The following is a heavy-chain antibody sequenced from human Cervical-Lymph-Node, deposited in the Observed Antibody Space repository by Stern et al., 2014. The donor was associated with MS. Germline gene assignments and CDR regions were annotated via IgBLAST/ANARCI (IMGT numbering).Heavy chain of an antibody. CDR3: ARAMTPHYYYYGMDV. V-gene: IGHV5-51*01. D-gene: IGHD2-15*01. Sequence: VQLVQSGADVKKPGESLKISCKGSGYSFTSYWIGWVRQMPGKGLEWMGIIYPGDSDTRYSPSFQGQVTISADKSISTAYLQWSSLKASDTAMYYCARAMTPHYYYYGMDVWGQGTTVTVSS. J-gene: IGHJ6*02. CDR1: GYSFTSYW. CDR2: IYPGDSDT.